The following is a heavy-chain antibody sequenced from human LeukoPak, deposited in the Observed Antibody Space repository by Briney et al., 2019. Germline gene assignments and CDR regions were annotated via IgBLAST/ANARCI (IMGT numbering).Heavy chain of an antibody. D-gene: IGHD3-16*01. J-gene: IGHJ4*02. Sequence: PGGSLRLSCAASGFTFSNAWMSWVRQAPGKGLEWVGRIKSKADGGTTDYAAPVKGRFTISRDDSKNTLYLQMNSLKTEDTAVYCCTTDPTLRFLDYWGQGTLVTVSS. CDR3: TTDPTLRFLDY. CDR1: GFTFSNAW. V-gene: IGHV3-15*01. CDR2: IKSKADGGTT.